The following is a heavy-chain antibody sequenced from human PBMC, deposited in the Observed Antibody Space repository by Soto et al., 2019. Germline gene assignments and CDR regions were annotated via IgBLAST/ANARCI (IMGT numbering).Heavy chain of an antibody. Sequence: EVQLLESGGGLVQPGGSLRLSCAASGFTFSSYAMSWVRQAPGKGLEWVSAISGSGGSTYYADSVKGRFTISRDNSKNTLYLQMNSLRAEDTAVYYCAKDFTKQKRFLEWLFGYGGQGTLVTVSS. D-gene: IGHD3-3*01. CDR2: ISGSGGST. J-gene: IGHJ4*02. CDR1: GFTFSSYA. V-gene: IGHV3-23*01. CDR3: AKDFTKQKRFLEWLFGY.